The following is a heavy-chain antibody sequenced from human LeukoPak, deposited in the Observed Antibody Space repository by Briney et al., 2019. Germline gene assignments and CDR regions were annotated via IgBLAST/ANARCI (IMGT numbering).Heavy chain of an antibody. V-gene: IGHV3-23*01. CDR1: GFTFSSDA. CDR3: AKNYNATAGYYNY. J-gene: IGHJ4*02. D-gene: IGHD3-9*01. CDR2: ITTGGDTT. Sequence: GGSLRLSCVASGFTFSSDAMSWVRQAPGKGLEWVSAITTGGDTTYYAHSVKGRFTISRDNSKNTLYLQMNSLRAEDTAVYYCAKNYNATAGYYNYWGQGTLVTVSS.